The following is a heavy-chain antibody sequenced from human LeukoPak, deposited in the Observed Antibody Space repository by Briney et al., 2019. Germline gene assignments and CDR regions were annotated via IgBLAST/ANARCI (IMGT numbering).Heavy chain of an antibody. CDR3: ARVVKYRSGPLTDLLPYYFDY. CDR1: GYTFTGYY. D-gene: IGHD6-19*01. Sequence: ASVKVSCKASGYTFTGYYMHWVRQAPGQGLEWMGWINPNSGGTNYAQKFQGRVTMTRDTSISTAYMELSRLRSDDTAVYYCARVVKYRSGPLTDLLPYYFDYWGQGTLVTVSS. CDR2: INPNSGGT. J-gene: IGHJ4*02. V-gene: IGHV1-2*02.